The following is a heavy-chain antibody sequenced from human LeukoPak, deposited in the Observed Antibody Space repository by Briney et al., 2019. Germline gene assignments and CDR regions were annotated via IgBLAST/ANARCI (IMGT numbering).Heavy chain of an antibody. Sequence: GRSLRLSCAASGFTFSSYAMHWVRQAPGKGLEWVAVISYDGSNKYYADSVKGRFTISRDNTKNTLYLQMNSLRAEDTAVYYCARGDLGRGYSGSVTDYWGQGTLVTVSS. CDR1: GFTFSSYA. CDR2: ISYDGSNK. V-gene: IGHV3-30*04. J-gene: IGHJ4*02. D-gene: IGHD5-12*01. CDR3: ARGDLGRGYSGSVTDY.